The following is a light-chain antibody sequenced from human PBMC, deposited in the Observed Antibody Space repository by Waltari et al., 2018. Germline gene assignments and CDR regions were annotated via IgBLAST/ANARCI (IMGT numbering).Light chain of an antibody. CDR1: QGISDD. CDR2: CTS. V-gene: IGKV1-6*01. Sequence: AIQMTQSPSSLSASVGDRVTITCRASQGISDDLGWYQQKPGNAPKLLIYCTSILQSGVPSRFSGSGSDTDFTLTISSLQPEDFATYYCLQDHSYPRTFGQGTRVEIK. CDR3: LQDHSYPRT. J-gene: IGKJ1*01.